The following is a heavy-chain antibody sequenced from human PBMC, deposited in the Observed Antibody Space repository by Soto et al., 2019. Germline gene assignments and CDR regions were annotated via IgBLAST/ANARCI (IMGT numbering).Heavy chain of an antibody. J-gene: IGHJ4*02. Sequence: NPSATRPLTCTVSRGSISSSSYYWGGIRQPPGKVLDWNGSSYYSGFTYYNPSLKSRVTISVGTSKNQFSLKLSSVPAADTAVYYCPRQSGSYHHFGYWGQGTLVTVS. V-gene: IGHV4-39*01. D-gene: IGHD1-26*01. CDR1: RGSISSSSYY. CDR2: SYYSGFT. CDR3: PRQSGSYHHFGY.